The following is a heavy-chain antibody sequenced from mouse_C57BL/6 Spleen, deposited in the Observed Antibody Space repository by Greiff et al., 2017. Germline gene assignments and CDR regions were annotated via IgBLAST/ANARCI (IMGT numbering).Heavy chain of an antibody. CDR1: GFSLTSYG. Sequence: VQLQQSGPGLVQPSQSLSITCTVSGFSLTSYGVHWVRQSPGKGLEWLGVIWRGGSTDYNAAFMSRLSITKDNSKSKVFFKMNSLQADDTAIYYCAKNDDYDGDYYAKDYWGQGTSVTVSS. CDR2: IWRGGST. D-gene: IGHD2-4*01. J-gene: IGHJ4*01. V-gene: IGHV2-5*01. CDR3: AKNDDYDGDYYAKDY.